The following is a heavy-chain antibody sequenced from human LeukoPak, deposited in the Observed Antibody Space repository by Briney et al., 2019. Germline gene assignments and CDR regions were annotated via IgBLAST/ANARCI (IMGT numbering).Heavy chain of an antibody. J-gene: IGHJ6*03. Sequence: ASVKVSCKASGYTFTSYGISWVRQAPGQGLEWMGWISAYNGNTNYGQKLQGRVTMTTDTSTSTAYMELRSLRSDDTAVYYCARVYYAEASGYYYYYMDVWGKGTTVTVSS. CDR3: ARVYYAEASGYYYYYMDV. CDR2: ISAYNGNT. V-gene: IGHV1-18*01. CDR1: GYTFTSYG. D-gene: IGHD1-26*01.